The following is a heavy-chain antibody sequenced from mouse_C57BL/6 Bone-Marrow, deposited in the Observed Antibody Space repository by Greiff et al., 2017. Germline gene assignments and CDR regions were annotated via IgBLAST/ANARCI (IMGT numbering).Heavy chain of an antibody. J-gene: IGHJ1*03. CDR3: ARVLYYYGSRGYFDV. D-gene: IGHD1-1*01. Sequence: QVQLQQSGAELVKPRASVKMSCKASGYTFTSYWITWVKQRPGQGLEWIGDIYPGSGSTNYNEKFKSKATLTVDTSSSTAYMQLSSLTSEDSAVYYCARVLYYYGSRGYFDVWGTGTTVTVSS. CDR2: IYPGSGST. CDR1: GYTFTSYW. V-gene: IGHV1-55*01.